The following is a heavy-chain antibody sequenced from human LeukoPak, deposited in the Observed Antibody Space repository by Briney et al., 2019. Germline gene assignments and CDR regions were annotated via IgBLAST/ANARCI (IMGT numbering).Heavy chain of an antibody. J-gene: IGHJ4*02. CDR3: ASTFGSHTHHPALFDY. Sequence: SETLSLTCTVSGGSISSSSYYWGWIRQSPGKGLEWIGSIYYSGSTYYNPSLKSRVTISVDTSKNQFSLKLSSVTAADTAVYYCASTFGSHTHHPALFDYWGQGTLVTVSS. CDR2: IYYSGST. V-gene: IGHV4-39*01. D-gene: IGHD2/OR15-2a*01. CDR1: GGSISSSSYY.